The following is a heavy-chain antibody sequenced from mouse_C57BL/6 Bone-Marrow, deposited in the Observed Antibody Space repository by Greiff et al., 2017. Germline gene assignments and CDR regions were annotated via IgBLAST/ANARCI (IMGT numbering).Heavy chain of an antibody. D-gene: IGHD1-1*01. CDR2: IIPGSGST. CDR3: ARSFIPDWFAY. V-gene: IGHV1-9*01. Sequence: QVLLQQSGAELMQPGASVKLSCKATGYTFTGYWIEWVKQRPGHGLEWIGEIIPGSGSTNYNETLKGKATFTADTSSNTAYMQLSSLTTDDSAIYYRARSFIPDWFAYWGQGTLVTVSA. J-gene: IGHJ3*01. CDR1: GYTFTGYW.